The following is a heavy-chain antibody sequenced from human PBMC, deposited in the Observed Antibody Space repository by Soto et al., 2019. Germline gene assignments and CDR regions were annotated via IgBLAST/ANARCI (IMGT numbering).Heavy chain of an antibody. D-gene: IGHD5-12*01. CDR1: GFTFSSYG. J-gene: IGHJ6*03. CDR2: ISYDGSNK. CDR3: AKDSLNKDIVATFYYYYYMDV. Sequence: GGSLRLSCAASGFTFSSYGMHWVRQAPGKGLEWVAVISYDGSNKYYADSVKGRFTISRDNSKNTLYLQMNSLRAEDTAVYYCAKDSLNKDIVATFYYYYYMDVWGKGTTVTVSS. V-gene: IGHV3-30*18.